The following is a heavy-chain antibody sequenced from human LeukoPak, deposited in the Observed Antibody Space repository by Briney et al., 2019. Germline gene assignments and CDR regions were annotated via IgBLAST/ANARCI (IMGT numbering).Heavy chain of an antibody. CDR1: GLTFSSYA. CDR2: IKQDGSEK. Sequence: GGSLRLSCAASGLTFSSYAMSWVRQAPGKGLEWVANIKQDGSEKYYVDSVKGRFTISRDNAKNSLYLQMNSLRAEDTAVYYCARVEASGYDYGAFDYWGQGTLVTVSS. V-gene: IGHV3-7*01. D-gene: IGHD5-12*01. J-gene: IGHJ4*02. CDR3: ARVEASGYDYGAFDY.